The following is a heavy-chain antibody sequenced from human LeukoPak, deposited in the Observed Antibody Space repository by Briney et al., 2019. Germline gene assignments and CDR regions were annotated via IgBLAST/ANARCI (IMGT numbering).Heavy chain of an antibody. CDR1: GFNFSSYW. V-gene: IGHV3-74*01. Sequence: GGSLRLSCSASGFNFSSYWMHWVRQAPGKGLEWVSRINTDGSTRNYADSVKGRFTISRDNAKNTLFLQMNSLRAEDTAVYYCAREQEHIAGAKDYWGQGTLVTFSS. CDR3: AREQEHIAGAKDY. CDR2: INTDGSTR. D-gene: IGHD6-13*01. J-gene: IGHJ4*02.